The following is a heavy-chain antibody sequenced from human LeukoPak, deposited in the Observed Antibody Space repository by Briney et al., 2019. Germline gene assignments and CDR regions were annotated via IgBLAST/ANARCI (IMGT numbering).Heavy chain of an antibody. CDR1: GFTFSSYA. D-gene: IGHD6-13*01. CDR2: ISYDGSNK. Sequence: PGGSLRLSCAASGFTFSSYAMHWVRQAPGKGLEWVAVISYDGSNKYCADSVKGRFTISRDNSKNTLYLQMSSLRPEDTAVYYCVRGISSWLVDNFDYWGQGTLVTVSS. J-gene: IGHJ4*02. CDR3: VRGISSWLVDNFDY. V-gene: IGHV3-30*14.